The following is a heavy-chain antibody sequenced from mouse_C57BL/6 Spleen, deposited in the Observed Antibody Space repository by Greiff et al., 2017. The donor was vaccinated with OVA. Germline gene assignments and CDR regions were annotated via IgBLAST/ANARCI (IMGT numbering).Heavy chain of an antibody. J-gene: IGHJ2*01. CDR3: ARDKTVEKTYFDY. D-gene: IGHD1-1*01. Sequence: EVKLVESGGGLVKPGGSLKLSCAASGFTFSSYAMSWVRQTPEKRLEWVATISDGGSYTYYPDNVKGRFTISRDNAKNKLYLQMSHLKSEDTAMYDCARDKTVEKTYFDYWGQGTTLTVSS. V-gene: IGHV5-4*01. CDR1: GFTFSSYA. CDR2: ISDGGSYT.